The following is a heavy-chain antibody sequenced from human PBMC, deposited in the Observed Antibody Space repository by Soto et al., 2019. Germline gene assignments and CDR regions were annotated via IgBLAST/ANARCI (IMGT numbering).Heavy chain of an antibody. CDR1: GFTFSSYG. CDR2: ISYDGSNK. J-gene: IGHJ4*02. V-gene: IGHV3-30*18. Sequence: GFTFSSYGMHWVRQAPGKGLEWVAVISYDGSNKYYADSVKGRFTISRDNSKNTLYLQMNSLRAEDTAVYYCAKEGFGLKLNHYYDSRSYYFDYWGQGTLVTVSS. D-gene: IGHD3-22*01. CDR3: AKEGFGLKLNHYYDSRSYYFDY.